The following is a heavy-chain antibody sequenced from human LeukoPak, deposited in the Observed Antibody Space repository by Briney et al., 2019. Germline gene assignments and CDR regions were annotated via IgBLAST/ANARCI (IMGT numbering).Heavy chain of an antibody. CDR3: ARVFAH. V-gene: IGHV3-48*04. CDR2: ISSSGGTI. J-gene: IGHJ4*02. CDR1: GFTFSSYG. Sequence: PGGSLRLSCAASGFTFSSYGMHWVRQAPGKGLEWVSYISSSGGTIYYADSVKGRFTISRDNAKNSLSLQMNSLRAEDTAVYYCARVFAHWGQGALVTVSS.